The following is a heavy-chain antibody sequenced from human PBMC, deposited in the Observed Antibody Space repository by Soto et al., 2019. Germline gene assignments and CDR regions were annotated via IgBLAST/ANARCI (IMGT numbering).Heavy chain of an antibody. J-gene: IGHJ3*02. CDR1: GYTFTSYG. Sequence: ASVKVSCKASGYTFTSYGISWVRQAPGQGLEWMGWISAYNGNTNYAQKLQGRVTMTTDTSTSTAYMELRSLRSDDTAVYYCARDPPKLRSFDWPYAFDIWRQATMVTVSS. D-gene: IGHD3-9*01. V-gene: IGHV1-18*01. CDR3: ARDPPKLRSFDWPYAFDI. CDR2: ISAYNGNT.